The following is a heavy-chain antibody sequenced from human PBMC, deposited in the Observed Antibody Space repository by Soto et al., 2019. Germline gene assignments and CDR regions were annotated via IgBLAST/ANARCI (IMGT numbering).Heavy chain of an antibody. D-gene: IGHD3-10*01. CDR2: FRSSGDDGTT. CDR3: AKKVNSGPGSQYFDY. Sequence: VQLLESGGGLVQPGGSLRLSCVASGFTFSSYSMSWVRQAPGKGLEWVSGFRSSGDDGTTYYADSVKGRFTISRDNSKNTLFLQMNSLRAEDTAIYYCAKKVNSGPGSQYFDYWGQGTLVTDSS. J-gene: IGHJ4*02. V-gene: IGHV3-23*01. CDR1: GFTFSSYS.